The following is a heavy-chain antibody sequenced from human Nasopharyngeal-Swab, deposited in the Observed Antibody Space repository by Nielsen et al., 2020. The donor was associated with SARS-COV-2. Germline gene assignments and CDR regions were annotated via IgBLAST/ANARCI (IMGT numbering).Heavy chain of an antibody. J-gene: IGHJ6*02. D-gene: IGHD3-10*01. V-gene: IGHV4-4*02. Sequence: SETLSLTCAVSGGSISSSNWWRWVRQPPRKGLEWIGEIYHSGSTNYNPSLKSRVTISVDKSKNQFSLKLSSVTAADTAVYYCARDPRLVTMVRGAYYYYYYGMDVWGQGTTVTVSS. CDR2: IYHSGST. CDR3: ARDPRLVTMVRGAYYYYYYGMDV. CDR1: GGSISSSNW.